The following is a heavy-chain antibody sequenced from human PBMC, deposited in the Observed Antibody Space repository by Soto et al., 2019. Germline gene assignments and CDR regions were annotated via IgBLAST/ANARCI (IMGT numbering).Heavy chain of an antibody. V-gene: IGHV1-3*01. Sequence: GASVKVSCEASGYTFASYTRHWVRQAPRQRLEWMGWINAGNGNTKYSQKFQGRVTITRDTSASTAYMELSSLTSEDTAVYYCARDLPVYTSSWYLFDPWGQGTLVTVSS. CDR3: ARDLPVYTSSWYLFDP. CDR2: INAGNGNT. D-gene: IGHD6-13*01. CDR1: GYTFASYT. J-gene: IGHJ5*02.